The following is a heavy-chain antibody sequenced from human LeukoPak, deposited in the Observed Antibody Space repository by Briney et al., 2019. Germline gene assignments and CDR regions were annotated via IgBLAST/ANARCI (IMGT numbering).Heavy chain of an antibody. CDR1: GYSISRGYY. CDR3: ARVGLLQTPDP. V-gene: IGHV4-38-2*02. D-gene: IGHD2-15*01. J-gene: IGHJ5*02. CDR2: IYHSGST. Sequence: SETLSLTCTVSGYSISRGYYWGWIRQPPGKGLEWIGSIYHSGSTYYNPSLKSRVTISVDTSKNQFSLKLSSVTAADTAVYYCARVGLLQTPDPWGQGTLVTVSS.